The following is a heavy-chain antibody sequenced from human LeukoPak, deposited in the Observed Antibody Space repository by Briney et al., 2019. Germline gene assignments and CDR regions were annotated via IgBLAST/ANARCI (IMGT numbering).Heavy chain of an antibody. D-gene: IGHD3-22*01. CDR1: GFTFNNAW. J-gene: IGHJ4*02. CDR2: IKSKTDGGTT. CDR3: TTEYNLNYYDSSGYYY. Sequence: GGSLRLSCAASGFTFNNAWMSWVRQAPGKGLEWVGRIKSKTDGGTTDYAAPVKGRFTISRDDSKNTLYLQMNSLKTEDTAVYYCTTEYNLNYYDSSGYYYWGQGTLVTVSS. V-gene: IGHV3-15*01.